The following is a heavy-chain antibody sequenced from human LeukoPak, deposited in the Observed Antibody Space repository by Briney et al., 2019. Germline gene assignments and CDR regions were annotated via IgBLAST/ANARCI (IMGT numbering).Heavy chain of an antibody. CDR3: ARGAGKSIAVAGRGGNWFDP. CDR1: GFTLSSYS. V-gene: IGHV3-21*01. D-gene: IGHD6-19*01. Sequence: PGRPLRLSCAASGFTLSSYSMHWVRQAPGKGLEWVSSISSSSTYIYYGDSVRGRFTISRDNAKNSLYLQMNSLRAEDTAVYYCARGAGKSIAVAGRGGNWFDPWGQGTLVIVSS. CDR2: ISSSSTYI. J-gene: IGHJ5*02.